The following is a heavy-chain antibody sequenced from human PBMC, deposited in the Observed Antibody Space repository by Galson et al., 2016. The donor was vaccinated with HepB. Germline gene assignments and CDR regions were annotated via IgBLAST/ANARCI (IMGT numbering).Heavy chain of an antibody. V-gene: IGHV1-24*01. CDR1: GFPLSELS. D-gene: IGHD1-26*01. J-gene: IGHJ4*02. CDR2: FDSEDGET. Sequence: SVKVSCKVSGFPLSELSIDWVRQVPGKGPEWMGRFDSEDGETVYVQKFQGRVSMTDDTSTDTAYMELSNLRYEDTAVYFCATVEAVGLRDYWGQGTLVTVSS. CDR3: ATVEAVGLRDY.